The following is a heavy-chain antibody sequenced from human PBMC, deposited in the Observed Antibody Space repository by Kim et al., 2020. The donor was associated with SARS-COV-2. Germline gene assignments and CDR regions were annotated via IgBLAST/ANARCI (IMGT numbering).Heavy chain of an antibody. Sequence: ASVKVSCKASGYTFTSYDINWVRQATGQGLEWMGWMNPNSGNTGYAQKFQGRVTMTRNTSISTAYMELSSLRSEDTAVYYCARGIHRGETRNDFWSGERPLMDVWGQGTTVTVSS. J-gene: IGHJ6*02. V-gene: IGHV1-8*01. CDR2: MNPNSGNT. CDR3: ARGIHRGETRNDFWSGERPLMDV. D-gene: IGHD3-3*01. CDR1: GYTFTSYD.